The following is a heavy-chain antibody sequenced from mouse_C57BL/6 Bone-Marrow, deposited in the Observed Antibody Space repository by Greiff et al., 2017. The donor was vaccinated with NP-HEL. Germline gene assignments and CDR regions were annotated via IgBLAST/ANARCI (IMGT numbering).Heavy chain of an antibody. CDR1: GFNIKDDY. Sequence: EVRLQQSGAELVRPGASVKLSCTASGFNIKDDYMHWVKQRPEQGLEWIGWIDPENGDTEYASKFQGKATITADTSSNTAYLQLSSLTSEDTAVYYCTDDGYYEFAYWGQGTLVTVSA. CDR3: TDDGYYEFAY. CDR2: IDPENGDT. J-gene: IGHJ3*01. V-gene: IGHV14-4*01. D-gene: IGHD2-3*01.